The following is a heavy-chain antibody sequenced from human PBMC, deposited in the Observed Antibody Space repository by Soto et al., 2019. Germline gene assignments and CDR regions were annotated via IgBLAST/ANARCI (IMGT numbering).Heavy chain of an antibody. CDR3: ARGYSSSSAAFDY. CDR1: GFTFSSYA. CDR2: ISYDASNK. V-gene: IGHV3-30-3*01. J-gene: IGHJ4*02. D-gene: IGHD2-2*01. Sequence: QVPLVESGGGVVQPGRSLRLSCAASGFTFSSYAMHWVRQAPGKGLEWVAIISYDASNKYSADSVKGRFTISRDNSKNTLYLQMNSLRAEDTAVYFCARGYSSSSAAFDYWGQGTLVTVSS.